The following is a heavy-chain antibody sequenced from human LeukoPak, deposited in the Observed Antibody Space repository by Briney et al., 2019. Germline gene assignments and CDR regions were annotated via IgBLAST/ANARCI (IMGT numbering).Heavy chain of an antibody. V-gene: IGHV1-24*01. J-gene: IGHJ6*04. Sequence: GPSVKVSCKVSGYTLTELSMHWVRQAPGKGLEWMGGFDPEDGETIYAQKFQGRVTMTEDTSTDTAYTELSSLRSEDTAVYYCATRAPPYYYYGMDVWGKGTTVTVSS. CDR3: ATRAPPYYYYGMDV. CDR2: FDPEDGET. CDR1: GYTLTELS. D-gene: IGHD1-26*01.